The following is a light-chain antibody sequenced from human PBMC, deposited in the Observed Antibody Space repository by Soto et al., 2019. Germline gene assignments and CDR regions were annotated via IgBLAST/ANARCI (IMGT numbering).Light chain of an antibody. J-gene: IGLJ3*02. Sequence: QSALTQPPSASGSPGQSVAISCTGTSSDVGGYNYVSWYQQHPGKAPKLMIYEVTKRPSGVPDRFSGSKSGNTASLTVSGLQAEDEADYYCSSHAGINNVVFGGGTKFTVL. CDR2: EVT. CDR1: SSDVGGYNY. V-gene: IGLV2-8*01. CDR3: SSHAGINNVV.